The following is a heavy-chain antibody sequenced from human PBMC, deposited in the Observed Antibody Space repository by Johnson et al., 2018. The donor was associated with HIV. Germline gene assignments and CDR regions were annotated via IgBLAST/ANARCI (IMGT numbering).Heavy chain of an antibody. CDR1: GFTVSSNY. CDR2: IYSGGST. D-gene: IGHD5-18*01. Sequence: EKLVESGGGLVKPGGSLRLSCAASGFTVSSNYMSWVRQAPGKGLEWVSVIYSGGSTYYADSVKGRFTISRDNSKNTLYLQMNSLRAEDTAVYYCARWIQLWVAFDIWGQGTMVTVSS. CDR3: ARWIQLWVAFDI. V-gene: IGHV3-66*01. J-gene: IGHJ3*02.